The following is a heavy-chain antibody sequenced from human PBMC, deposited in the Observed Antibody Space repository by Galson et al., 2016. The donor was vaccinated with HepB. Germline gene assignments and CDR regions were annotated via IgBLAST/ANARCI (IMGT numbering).Heavy chain of an antibody. J-gene: IGHJ4*02. CDR2: IWSDGSNK. Sequence: SLRLSCAASGFTFRAYAMHWVRQAPGKGLERVAVIWSDGSNKYYEDYVKGRFTISRDTSKNTLYVQMNRLRVEDTAVYFCVGYCRGGSCSGQGSFDFWGQGTLFAVSS. V-gene: IGHV3-33*01. CDR1: GFTFRAYA. CDR3: VGYCRGGSCSGQGSFDF. D-gene: IGHD2-15*01.